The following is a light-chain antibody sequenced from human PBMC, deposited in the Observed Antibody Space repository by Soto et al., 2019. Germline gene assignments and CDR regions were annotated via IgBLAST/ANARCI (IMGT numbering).Light chain of an antibody. V-gene: IGLV2-14*01. CDR3: SSYTSSSALEV. CDR1: SSDVGDYNF. CDR2: EVS. Sequence: QSVLTQPASVSGSPGQSITISCTGTSSDVGDYNFVSWYQQHPGKVPKLVVYEVSSRPSGVSNRFSGSKSGNTASLTISGLQAEDEADYYCSSYTSSSALEVFGGGTKVTVL. J-gene: IGLJ2*01.